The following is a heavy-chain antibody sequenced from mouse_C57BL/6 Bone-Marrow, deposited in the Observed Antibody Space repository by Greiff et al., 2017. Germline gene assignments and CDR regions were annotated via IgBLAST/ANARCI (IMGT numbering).Heavy chain of an antibody. V-gene: IGHV1-78*01. CDR2: IYPRDGST. J-gene: IGHJ2*01. Sequence: VQLLQSDAELVKPGASVKISCKASGYTFTDYTIHWMKQRPGQGLEWIGYIYPRDGSTKYNEKFKGKATLTADKSSSTAYMQLNSLPSEDSAVFFCARLLWWYVDYWGQGTTLTVSS. CDR1: GYTFTDYT. CDR3: ARLLWWYVDY. D-gene: IGHD1-1*02.